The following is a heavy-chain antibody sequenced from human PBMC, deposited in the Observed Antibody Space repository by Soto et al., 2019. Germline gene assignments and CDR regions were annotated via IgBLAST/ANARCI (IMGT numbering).Heavy chain of an antibody. J-gene: IGHJ4*02. V-gene: IGHV4-4*07. CDR2: IYTSGST. CDR1: GGSISSYY. Sequence: PSETLSLTCTVSGGSISSYYWSWIRQPAGKGLEWIGRIYTSGSTNYNPSLKSRVTMSVDTSKNQFSLKLSSVTAADTAVYYCARDLSDYGDYAFDYWGQGTLVTVS. CDR3: ARDLSDYGDYAFDY. D-gene: IGHD4-17*01.